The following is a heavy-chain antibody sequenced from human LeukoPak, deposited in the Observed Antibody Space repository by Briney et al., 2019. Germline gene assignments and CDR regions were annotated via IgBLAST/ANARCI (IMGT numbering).Heavy chain of an antibody. J-gene: IGHJ4*02. CDR2: INHSGST. CDR1: GGSFSGYY. CDR3: ARVGYYDYVWRSYRYHDY. Sequence: SETLSLTCAVYGGSFSGYYWSWIRQPPGKGLEWIGEINHSGSTNYNPSLKSRVTISVDTSKNQFSLKLSSVTAADTAVYYCARVGYYDYVWRSYRYHDYWGQGTLVTVSS. D-gene: IGHD3-16*02. V-gene: IGHV4-34*01.